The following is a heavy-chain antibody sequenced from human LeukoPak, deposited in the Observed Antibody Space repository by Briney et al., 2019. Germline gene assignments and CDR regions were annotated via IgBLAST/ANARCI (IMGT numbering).Heavy chain of an antibody. CDR3: ARALSRGYSGYDYGLGY. CDR2: ISASNGNT. D-gene: IGHD5-12*01. V-gene: IGHV1-18*01. Sequence: ASVKVSCKASGYTFINYGVTWVRQAPGQGLEGMGWISASNGNTNYAQKLQGRVTMTPQTSTSTAYMELRSLRSDDTAVYYCARALSRGYSGYDYGLGYWGQGTLVTVSS. J-gene: IGHJ4*02. CDR1: GYTFINYG.